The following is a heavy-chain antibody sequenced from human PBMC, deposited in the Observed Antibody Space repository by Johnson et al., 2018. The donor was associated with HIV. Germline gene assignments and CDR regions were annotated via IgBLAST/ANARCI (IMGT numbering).Heavy chain of an antibody. CDR3: ARDRGSGYYFTQSDAFDI. CDR2: ISSNGGST. V-gene: IGHV3-64*01. CDR1: GFTFSSYA. D-gene: IGHD3-3*01. J-gene: IGHJ3*02. Sequence: VQLVESGGGLVQPGGSLRLSCAASGFTFSSYAMHWVRQAPGKGLEYVSAISSNGGSTYYANSVKGRFTISRDNSKNTLYLQMGSLRAEDMAVYYCARDRGSGYYFTQSDAFDIWGQGTMVTVSS.